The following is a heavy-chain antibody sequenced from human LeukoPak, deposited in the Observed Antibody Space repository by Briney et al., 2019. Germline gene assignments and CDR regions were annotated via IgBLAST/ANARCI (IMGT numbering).Heavy chain of an antibody. V-gene: IGHV1-69*05. CDR3: ARIDGYGYFDY. J-gene: IGHJ4*02. Sequence: SVKGSCKASRGTFSSYAISWVRQAPGQGLEWMGGIIPIFGTANYAQKFQGRVTITTDESTSTAYMELSSLRSEDTAVYYCARIDGYGYFDYWGQGTLVTVSS. CDR2: IIPIFGTA. D-gene: IGHD5-24*01. CDR1: RGTFSSYA.